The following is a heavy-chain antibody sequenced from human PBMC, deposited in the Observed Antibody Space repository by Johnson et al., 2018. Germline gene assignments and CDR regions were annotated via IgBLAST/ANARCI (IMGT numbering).Heavy chain of an antibody. V-gene: IGHV4-59*01. D-gene: IGHD3-22*01. Sequence: QVQLQESGPGLVKPSETLSLTCNVSGGSISSSFWSWIRQPPGKGLEWITYLHYSGNTNYNPSLKSRVTILLDTSKNQFSLKLSSVTAADTAGYYCARGSGSSAYYVDAFDIWGQGTMVTVSS. CDR3: ARGSGSSAYYVDAFDI. CDR1: GGSISSSF. CDR2: LHYSGNT. J-gene: IGHJ3*02.